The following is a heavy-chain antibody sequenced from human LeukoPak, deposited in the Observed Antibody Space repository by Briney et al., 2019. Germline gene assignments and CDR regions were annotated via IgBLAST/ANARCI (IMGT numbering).Heavy chain of an antibody. CDR3: AKRKDLGYCSSTSCYYYFDY. CDR2: NGGSGGSK. J-gene: IGHJ4*02. CDR1: GFTFNNYA. D-gene: IGHD2-2*01. Sequence: SGGSLRLSCVASGFTFNNYAMSWVRQGPGKGLEWVSANGGSGGSKYYADSVKGRFTVSRDNSKNTLYLQMNILRAEDTAIYYCAKRKDLGYCSSTSCYYYFDYWGQGTLVTVSS. V-gene: IGHV3-23*01.